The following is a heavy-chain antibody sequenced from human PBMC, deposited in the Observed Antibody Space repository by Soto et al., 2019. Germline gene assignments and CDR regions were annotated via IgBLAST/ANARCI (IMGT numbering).Heavy chain of an antibody. Sequence: QLQLQESGPGLVKPSETLSLTSTVSGGSISSSSYYWGWIRQPPGKGLEWIGSIYYSGSTYYNPSLKSRVTISVDTSKNQFSLKLSSVTAADTAVYYCARTELGYCSSTSSSNAFDIWGQGTMVTVSS. CDR2: IYYSGST. CDR1: GGSISSSSYY. CDR3: ARTELGYCSSTSSSNAFDI. V-gene: IGHV4-39*01. J-gene: IGHJ3*02. D-gene: IGHD2-2*01.